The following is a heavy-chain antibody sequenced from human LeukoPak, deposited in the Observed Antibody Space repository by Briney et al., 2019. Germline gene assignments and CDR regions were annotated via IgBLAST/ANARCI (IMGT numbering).Heavy chain of an antibody. Sequence: SETLSLTCTVSGGSIGSSSSYWGWIRQPPGKGLEWIGSIYYSGSTYYNPSLKSRVTISVDTSKNQFSLKLSSVTAADTAVYYCGSAGKEMATDNWFDPWGQGTLVTVSS. CDR1: GGSIGSSSSY. CDR2: IYYSGST. D-gene: IGHD5-24*01. V-gene: IGHV4-39*01. CDR3: GSAGKEMATDNWFDP. J-gene: IGHJ5*02.